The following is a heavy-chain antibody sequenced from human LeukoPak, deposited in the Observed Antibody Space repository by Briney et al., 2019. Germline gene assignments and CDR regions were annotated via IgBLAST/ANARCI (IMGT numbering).Heavy chain of an antibody. V-gene: IGHV4-34*01. D-gene: IGHD2-2*01. CDR3: ARGYFSSTSCWFDP. J-gene: IGHJ5*02. CDR2: INHSGST. CDR1: GGSFSGYY. Sequence: KPSETLSLTCAVYGGSFSGYYWSWIRQPPGKGLEWIGEINHSGSTNYNRSLKSLLTISVDTYNNNFSLQLSTVTAADNTVYYYARGYFSSTSCWFDPWGQGTLVTVSS.